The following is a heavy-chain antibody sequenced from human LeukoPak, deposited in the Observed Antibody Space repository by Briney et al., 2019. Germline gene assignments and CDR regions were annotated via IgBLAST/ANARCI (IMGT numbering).Heavy chain of an antibody. D-gene: IGHD2-15*01. CDR3: ARGYGYCSGGSCPWWFDP. CDR1: GGSISSYY. J-gene: IGHJ5*02. V-gene: IGHV4-4*07. Sequence: PSETLSLTCTVSGGSISSYYWSWIRQPAGKGLEWIGRIYTSGSTNYNPSLKGRVTMSVDTSKNQFSLKLSSVTAADTAVYYCARGYGYCSGGSCPWWFDPWGQGTLVTVSS. CDR2: IYTSGST.